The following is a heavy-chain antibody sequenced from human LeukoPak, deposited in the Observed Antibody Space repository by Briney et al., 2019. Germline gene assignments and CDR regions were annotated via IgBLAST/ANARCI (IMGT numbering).Heavy chain of an antibody. CDR3: ARGVPGLCGGDCYYYFDY. Sequence: SETLSLTCAVSGGSISTGGLSWSWVRQPPGKGLEWIGYISHSGITYYNPSLKSRVTISVDRSKNHFSLKLTSVTAADTAVYYCARGVPGLCGGDCYYYFDYWGQGTLVTVSS. J-gene: IGHJ4*02. V-gene: IGHV4-30-2*01. D-gene: IGHD2-21*02. CDR1: GGSISTGGLS. CDR2: ISHSGIT.